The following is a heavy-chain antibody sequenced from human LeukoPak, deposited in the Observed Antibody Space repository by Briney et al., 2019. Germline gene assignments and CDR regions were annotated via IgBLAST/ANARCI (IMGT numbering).Heavy chain of an antibody. CDR3: AKDAGAAGTIRWFDS. Sequence: GGSLRLSCAASGFTFDAYVMHWVPQSPGKGLEWVSLISGDGGRRNYADSVKGRFTISRDNSKNSLYLEMNSLRTEDTALYYCAKDAGAAGTIRWFDSWGQGTLVTVSS. CDR2: ISGDGGRR. J-gene: IGHJ5*01. CDR1: GFTFDAYV. V-gene: IGHV3-43*02. D-gene: IGHD1-1*01.